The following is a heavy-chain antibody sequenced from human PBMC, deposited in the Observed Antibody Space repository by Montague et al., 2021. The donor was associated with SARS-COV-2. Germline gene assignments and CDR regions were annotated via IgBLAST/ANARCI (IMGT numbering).Heavy chain of an antibody. CDR1: GFTFSIYE. Sequence: LRLSCAASGFTFSIYEMNWVRQAPGKGLEWISYISGSGSAVHYADSVKGRFRISRDNAAKSLVLQMNNLRVEDTAIYYCAKDSHTSSDFHWFDTWGLGTLVTVSS. CDR2: ISGSGSAV. CDR3: AKDSHTSSDFHWFDT. V-gene: IGHV3-48*03. J-gene: IGHJ5*02. D-gene: IGHD3-22*01.